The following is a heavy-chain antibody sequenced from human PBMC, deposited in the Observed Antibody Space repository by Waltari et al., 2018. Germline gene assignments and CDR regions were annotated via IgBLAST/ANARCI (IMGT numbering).Heavy chain of an antibody. D-gene: IGHD2-2*02. CDR1: GGSISSYY. CDR3: ARGREVVPAAIRGWFDP. CDR2: IYYSGST. V-gene: IGHV4-59*01. Sequence: QVQLQESGPGLVKPSETLSLTCTVSGGSISSYYWSWIRQPPGKGLEWIGYIYYSGSTNYNPSLKSRVTISVDTSKNQFSLKLSSVTAADTAVYYCARGREVVPAAIRGWFDPWGQGTLVTVSS. J-gene: IGHJ5*02.